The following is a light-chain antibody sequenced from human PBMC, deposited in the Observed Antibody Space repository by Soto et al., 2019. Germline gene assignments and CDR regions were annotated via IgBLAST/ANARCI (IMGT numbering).Light chain of an antibody. Sequence: QSALTQPASVSGSPGQSITISCTGTSSDVGGYNYVSWYQQHPGKAPKLMIYEVSNRPSGVSNRFSGSKSGNTASLTISGLQAEDEADYYCQVWDSSTAVFGGGTKLTVL. CDR2: EVS. CDR1: SSDVGGYNY. J-gene: IGLJ2*01. V-gene: IGLV2-14*01. CDR3: QVWDSSTAV.